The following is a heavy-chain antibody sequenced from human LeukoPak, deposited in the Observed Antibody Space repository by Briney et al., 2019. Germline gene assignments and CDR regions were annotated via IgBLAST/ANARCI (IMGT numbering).Heavy chain of an antibody. CDR3: ARRFYYDSSGYWGYYFDY. Sequence: GESLKISCKGSGYSFTSYWIGWVRQMPGKGLEWMGIIYPGDSDTRYSPSFRGQVTISADKSISTAYLQWSSLKASDTAMYYCARRFYYDSSGYWGYYFDYWGQGTLVTVSS. CDR1: GYSFTSYW. CDR2: IYPGDSDT. J-gene: IGHJ4*02. D-gene: IGHD3-22*01. V-gene: IGHV5-51*01.